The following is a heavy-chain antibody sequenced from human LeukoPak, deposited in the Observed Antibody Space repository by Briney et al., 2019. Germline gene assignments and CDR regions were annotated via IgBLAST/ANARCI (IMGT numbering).Heavy chain of an antibody. D-gene: IGHD6-13*01. Sequence: PGGSLRLSCAASGFTFSSYSMNWVRQAPGKGLEWVSSISSSSSYIYYADSVEGRFTISRDNDKNSLYLQMNSLRAEDTAVYYCARWGSSCPFDYWGQGTLVTVSS. CDR1: GFTFSSYS. V-gene: IGHV3-21*01. J-gene: IGHJ4*02. CDR2: ISSSSSYI. CDR3: ARWGSSCPFDY.